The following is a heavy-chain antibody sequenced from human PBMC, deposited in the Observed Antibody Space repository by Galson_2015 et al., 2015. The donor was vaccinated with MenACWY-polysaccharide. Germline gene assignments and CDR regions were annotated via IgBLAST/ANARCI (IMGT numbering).Heavy chain of an antibody. J-gene: IGHJ4*02. V-gene: IGHV3-11*01. CDR3: ARDGCRSGWFADY. D-gene: IGHD6-19*01. CDR1: GFSFSDYY. CDR2: ISTSGSAI. Sequence: SLRLSCAASGFSFSDYYMSWLRQAPGKGLEWVSYISTSGSAISYADSVKGRFAISRDNAENSLYLQMNSLRAEDTAFYYCARDGCRSGWFADYWGRGTLVTVSS.